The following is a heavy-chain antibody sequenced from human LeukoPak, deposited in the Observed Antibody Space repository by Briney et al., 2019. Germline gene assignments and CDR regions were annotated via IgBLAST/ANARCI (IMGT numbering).Heavy chain of an antibody. CDR3: AREYYDNSGGEDAFDI. V-gene: IGHV3-53*01. D-gene: IGHD3-22*01. Sequence: PGGSLRLSCAASGFTVSSNYMNWVRQAPGKGLAWVSVIYSGGSTFYADSVEGRFTISRDNSNNTLYLQMNSLRAEDTAMYYCAREYYDNSGGEDAFDIWGPGTMVTVSS. J-gene: IGHJ3*02. CDR2: IYSGGST. CDR1: GFTVSSNY.